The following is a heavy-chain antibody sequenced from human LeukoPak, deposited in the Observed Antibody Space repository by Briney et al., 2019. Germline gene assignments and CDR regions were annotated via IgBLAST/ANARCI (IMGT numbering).Heavy chain of an antibody. CDR3: ARQWGLWNTVTTSAFDP. J-gene: IGHJ5*02. Sequence: PSETLSLTCTVSGGSISSSSYYWGWIRQPPGKGLEWIGSIYYSGSTYYNPSLKSRVTISVDTSKNQFSLKLSPVTAADTAVYYCARQWGLWNTVTTSAFDPWGQGTLVTVSS. CDR1: GGSISSSSYY. D-gene: IGHD4-17*01. V-gene: IGHV4-39*01. CDR2: IYYSGST.